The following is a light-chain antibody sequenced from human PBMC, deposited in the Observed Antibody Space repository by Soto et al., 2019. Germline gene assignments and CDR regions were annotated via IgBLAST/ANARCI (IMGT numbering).Light chain of an antibody. Sequence: QAVVTQEPSISVSPGGTVTLTCGLSSGSVSTSYYPSWYQQTPGQAPRTLIYSTNTRSSGVPDRFSGSILGNKAALTITGAQADDESDYYCVLYMGSGIWVFGGGTKVTVL. J-gene: IGLJ3*02. CDR1: SGSVSTSYY. CDR3: VLYMGSGIWV. CDR2: STN. V-gene: IGLV8-61*01.